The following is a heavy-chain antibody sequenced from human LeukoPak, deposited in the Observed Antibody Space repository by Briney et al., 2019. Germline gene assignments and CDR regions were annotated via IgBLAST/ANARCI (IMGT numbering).Heavy chain of an antibody. V-gene: IGHV3-20*04. CDR1: GFTFDNYG. D-gene: IGHD4-17*01. J-gene: IGHJ4*02. CDR2: INWNGGST. CDR3: ARVGIYGDYNRYFDY. Sequence: PGGSLRLSCAASGFTFDNYGLSWVRQAPGKGLEWVSGINWNGGSTGHADSVKGRFTISRDNAKNSLYLQMNSLRAEDTALYYCARVGIYGDYNRYFDYWGQGTLGTVSS.